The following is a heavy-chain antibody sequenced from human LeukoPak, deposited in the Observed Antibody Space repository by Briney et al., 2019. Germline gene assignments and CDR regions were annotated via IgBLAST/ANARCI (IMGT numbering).Heavy chain of an antibody. D-gene: IGHD6-19*01. V-gene: IGHV3-30-3*01. CDR3: ARDTEQWLARGWSYFDY. Sequence: GGSLRLSCAASGFTFSSYAMHWVRQAPGKGLEWVAVISYDGSNKYYADSVKGRFTISRDNSKNTLYLQMNSLRAEDTAVYYCARDTEQWLARGWSYFDYWGQGTLVTVSS. CDR2: ISYDGSNK. J-gene: IGHJ4*02. CDR1: GFTFSSYA.